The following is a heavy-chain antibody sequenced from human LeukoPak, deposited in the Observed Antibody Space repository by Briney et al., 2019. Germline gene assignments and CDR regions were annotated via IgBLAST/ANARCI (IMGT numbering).Heavy chain of an antibody. J-gene: IGHJ4*02. Sequence: ASVKVSCKASGYTFTSYGISWVRQAPGQGLEWMGWISAYNGNTNYAQKLQGRVTMTTDTSTSTAYMELRSLRSDDTAVYYCARVYSSSSRYYFDYWGQGTLVTVSS. CDR3: ARVYSSSSRYYFDY. CDR1: GYTFTSYG. D-gene: IGHD6-6*01. V-gene: IGHV1-18*01. CDR2: ISAYNGNT.